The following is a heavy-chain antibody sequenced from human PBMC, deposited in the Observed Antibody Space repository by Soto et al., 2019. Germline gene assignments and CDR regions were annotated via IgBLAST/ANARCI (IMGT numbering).Heavy chain of an antibody. Sequence: EVQLVESGGGLVQRGGSLRLSCAASGFTFGIYSMKWVRQAPGKGLEWISYINGSSSTMYYADSVKGRFIISRDNADNSLYLQMNSLRDADTAVYYCARGDRFRCSGDRCFSDGLFLSWGQGTLVTVSS. V-gene: IGHV3-48*02. CDR2: INGSSSTM. CDR1: GFTFGIYS. D-gene: IGHD2-15*01. CDR3: ARGDRFRCSGDRCFSDGLFLS. J-gene: IGHJ5*02.